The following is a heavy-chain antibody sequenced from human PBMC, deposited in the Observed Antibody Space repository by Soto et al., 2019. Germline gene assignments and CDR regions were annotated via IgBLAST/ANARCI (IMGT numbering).Heavy chain of an antibody. V-gene: IGHV3-23*01. D-gene: IGHD6-19*01. CDR3: AKDVESGWYEAFDY. J-gene: IGHJ4*02. Sequence: PXGSLPLSCTASGFAFSQYGMSWVRQAAGKGLEWVSSIRSFDYRTNYADSVKGRFTISRDNSKSTLSLQMNSLRAEDTAVYYCAKDVESGWYEAFDYWGPGTLVTVSS. CDR1: GFAFSQYG. CDR2: IRSFDYRT.